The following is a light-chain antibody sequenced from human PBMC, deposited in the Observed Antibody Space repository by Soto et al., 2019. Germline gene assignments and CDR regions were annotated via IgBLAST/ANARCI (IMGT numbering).Light chain of an antibody. J-gene: IGKJ2*01. Sequence: DIQMTPSPFSLSASVGDRVTITCRACKSISTYVNWYQQKAAKAPKLLSYAASRLQSEVPSRFVERGTDTEVTITFTRQQPEDFATYYCQQSHGIPYTFGQGTKLEIK. CDR3: QQSHGIPYT. V-gene: IGKV1-39*01. CDR2: AAS. CDR1: KSISTY.